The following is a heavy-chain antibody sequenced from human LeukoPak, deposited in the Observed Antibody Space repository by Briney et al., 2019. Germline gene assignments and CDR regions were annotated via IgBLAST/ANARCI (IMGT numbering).Heavy chain of an antibody. CDR2: IRYDGSNK. D-gene: IGHD3-9*01. CDR1: GFTFSSYG. V-gene: IGHV3-30*02. Sequence: PGGSLRLSCAASGFTFSSYGMHWVRQAPGKGLEWVAFIRYDGSNKYYADSVKGRFTISRDNSKNTLYLHVNSLRAEDTAVYYCAKDRVLRYFDWLFDLDYWGQGTLVTVSS. J-gene: IGHJ4*02. CDR3: AKDRVLRYFDWLFDLDY.